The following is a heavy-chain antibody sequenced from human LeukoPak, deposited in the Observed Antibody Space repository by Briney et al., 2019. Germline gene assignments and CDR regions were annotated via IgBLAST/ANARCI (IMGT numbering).Heavy chain of an antibody. CDR2: ISSSSSYI. V-gene: IGHV3-21*01. J-gene: IGHJ4*02. CDR3: ASRPYYYDSSGYFD. CDR1: GFTFSSYS. Sequence: GGSLRLSCAASGFTFSSYSMNWVRQAPGEGLEWVSSISSSSSYIYYADSVKGRFTISRDNAKNSLYLQMNSLRAEDTAVYYCASRPYYYDSSGYFDWGQGTLVTVSS. D-gene: IGHD3-22*01.